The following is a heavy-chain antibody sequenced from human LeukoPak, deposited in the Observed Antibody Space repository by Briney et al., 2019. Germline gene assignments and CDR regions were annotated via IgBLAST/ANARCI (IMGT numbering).Heavy chain of an antibody. CDR1: GGSISTYY. Sequence: TASETLSLTCTVSGGSISTYYWSWIRQPPGKGLEWIGEINHSGSTNYNPSLKSRVTISVDTSKNQFSLKLSSVTAADTAVYYCAARPAAAGTFDYWGQGTLVTVSS. V-gene: IGHV4-34*01. CDR3: AARPAAAGTFDY. CDR2: INHSGST. J-gene: IGHJ4*02. D-gene: IGHD6-13*01.